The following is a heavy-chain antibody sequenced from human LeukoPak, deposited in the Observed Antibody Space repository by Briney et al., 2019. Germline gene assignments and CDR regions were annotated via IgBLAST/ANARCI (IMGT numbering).Heavy chain of an antibody. D-gene: IGHD2-2*03. Sequence: PSETLSLTCTVSGGSISSYYWSRIRQPPGKGLEWIGYIYYSGSTNYNPSLKSRVTISVDTSKNQFSLKLSSVTAADTAVYYCARIFGYAKWYFDLWGRGTLVTVSS. V-gene: IGHV4-59*12. J-gene: IGHJ2*01. CDR3: ARIFGYAKWYFDL. CDR2: IYYSGST. CDR1: GGSISSYY.